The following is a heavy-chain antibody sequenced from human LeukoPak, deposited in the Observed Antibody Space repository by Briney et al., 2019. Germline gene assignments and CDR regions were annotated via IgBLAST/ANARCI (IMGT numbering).Heavy chain of an antibody. V-gene: IGHV3-53*01. CDR3: ARDAEGEDQMAKTYFDL. J-gene: IGHJ4*02. CDR2: LQSVGNT. CDR1: GFSVRSKY. Sequence: GGSLRLSCAASGFSVRSKYMSWVRQAPGKGLEWVSFLQSVGNTFYSDSVKGRFSISRERYKNTVYLEMDSLRAEDTAVYYCARDAEGEDQMAKTYFDLWGQGTLVIVSS. D-gene: IGHD5-24*01.